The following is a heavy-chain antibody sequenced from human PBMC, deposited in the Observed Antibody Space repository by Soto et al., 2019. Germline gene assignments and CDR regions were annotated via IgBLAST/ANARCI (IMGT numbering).Heavy chain of an antibody. J-gene: IGHJ2*01. CDR3: AKSYQLLYWYFDL. D-gene: IGHD2-2*01. CDR1: GFTFSSYA. V-gene: IGHV3-23*01. Sequence: GGSLRLSCAASGFTFSSYAMSWVRQAPGKGLEWVSAISGSGGSTYYADSVRGRFTISRENSKNPLYLQMNSLRAEDSAVYYCAKSYQLLYWYFDLWGRVTLVTGSS. CDR2: ISGSGGST.